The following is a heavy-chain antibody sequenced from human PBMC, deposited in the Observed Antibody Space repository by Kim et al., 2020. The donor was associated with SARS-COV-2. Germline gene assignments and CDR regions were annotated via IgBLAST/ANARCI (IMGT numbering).Heavy chain of an antibody. CDR2: ISYDGSNK. J-gene: IGHJ6*02. Sequence: GGSLRLSCAASGFTFSSYGMHWVRQAPGKGLEWVAFISYDGSNKYYADSVKGRFTISRDNSKNTLYLQMNSLRAEDTAVYYCAKERNTGYSSGGTYYYFGMVFWGQGTTVTVSS. D-gene: IGHD6-19*01. CDR3: AKERNTGYSSGGTYYYFGMVF. V-gene: IGHV3-30*18. CDR1: GFTFSSYG.